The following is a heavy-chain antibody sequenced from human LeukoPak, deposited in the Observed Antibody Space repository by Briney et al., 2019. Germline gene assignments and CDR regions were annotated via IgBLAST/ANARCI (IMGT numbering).Heavy chain of an antibody. J-gene: IGHJ4*02. Sequence: SETLSLTCTVPGYSISDGNYWGWMRQPPGKGLEWIGSIFHTGSTYDNPSLKSRVTTSVDTSKNQFSLSLNSVTAADTAVYYCARRRDGYNFGSFYFDYSGQGILVTVSS. CDR2: IFHTGST. CDR3: ARRRDGYNFGSFYFDY. V-gene: IGHV4-38-2*02. CDR1: GYSISDGNY. D-gene: IGHD5-24*01.